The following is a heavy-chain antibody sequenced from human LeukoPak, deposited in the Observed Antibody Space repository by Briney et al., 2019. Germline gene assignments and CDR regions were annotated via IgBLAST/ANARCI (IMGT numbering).Heavy chain of an antibody. V-gene: IGHV3-15*01. CDR3: TTNAGSYGIDV. D-gene: IGHD1-26*01. CDR1: GFSFTNVG. CDR2: IKSKADGETT. J-gene: IGHJ3*01. Sequence: GGSLRLSCAASGFSFTNVGMSWVRQAPGKGLEWVGRIKSKADGETTDYAAPVKDRFSVSRDDSKDTLYLQMSSLNAEDTAIYYCTTNAGSYGIDVWGQGTMVTVSS.